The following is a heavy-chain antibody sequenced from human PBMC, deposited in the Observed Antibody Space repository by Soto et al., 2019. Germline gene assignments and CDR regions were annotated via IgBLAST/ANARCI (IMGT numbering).Heavy chain of an antibody. V-gene: IGHV3-30*18. CDR1: GFTFSSYG. CDR3: AKDQRYFDWPVYYYYGMDV. J-gene: IGHJ6*02. Sequence: PGGSLRLSCAASGFTFSSYGMHWVRQAPGKGLEWVAVISYDGSNKYYADSVKGRFTISRDNSKNTLYLQMNSLRAEDTAVYYCAKDQRYFDWPVYYYYGMDVWGQGTTVTVSS. CDR2: ISYDGSNK. D-gene: IGHD3-9*01.